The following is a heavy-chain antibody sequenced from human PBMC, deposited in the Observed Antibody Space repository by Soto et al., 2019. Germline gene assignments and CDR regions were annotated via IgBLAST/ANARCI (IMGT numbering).Heavy chain of an antibody. Sequence: PSETLSLTCTVSGGSISSGGYYWSWIRQHPGKGLEWIGYIYYSGSTYYNPSLKSRVTISVDTSKNQFSLKLSSVTAADTAVYYCARAGAAAGTFYYYYYGMDVWGQGTTVTVSS. CDR3: ARAGAAAGTFYYYYYGMDV. D-gene: IGHD6-13*01. V-gene: IGHV4-31*03. CDR2: IYYSGST. CDR1: GGSISSGGYY. J-gene: IGHJ6*02.